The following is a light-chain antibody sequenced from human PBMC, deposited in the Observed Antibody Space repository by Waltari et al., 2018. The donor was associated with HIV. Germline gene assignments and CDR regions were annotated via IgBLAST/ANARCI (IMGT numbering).Light chain of an antibody. V-gene: IGLV8-61*01. CDR2: SPN. Sequence: QTVVTQEPSVSVSPGGTVTLTCALTSGSGSTTNYPSWYQQTPGQAPRTLIYSPNTRSSGVPDRFSGSILGNKAALTITGAQADDESDYYCLLYMGSAWVFGGGTRLTVL. J-gene: IGLJ3*02. CDR1: SGSGSTTNY. CDR3: LLYMGSAWV.